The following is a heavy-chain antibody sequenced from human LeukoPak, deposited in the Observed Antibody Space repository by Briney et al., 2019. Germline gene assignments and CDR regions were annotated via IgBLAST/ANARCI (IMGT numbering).Heavy chain of an antibody. D-gene: IGHD2-15*01. J-gene: IGHJ4*02. V-gene: IGHV1-2*02. CDR2: INPNTGAT. CDR1: GYTFTGYY. Sequence: ASVKVSCKASGYTFTGYYMFRVRQAPGQGLEWMGWINPNTGATKYGQNFQGRVTLTRDTSIRTTFMELSSLRSDDTAFYYCARDERFCNGDNHYPDLGYWGQGTLVTVSS. CDR3: ARDERFCNGDNHYPDLGY.